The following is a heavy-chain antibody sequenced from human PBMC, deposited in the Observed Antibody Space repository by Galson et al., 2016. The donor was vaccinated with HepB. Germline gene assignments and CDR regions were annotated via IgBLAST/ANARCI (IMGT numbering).Heavy chain of an antibody. D-gene: IGHD3-3*01. V-gene: IGHV4-39*02. CDR3: ARETGGVVNQYYFGMDV. J-gene: IGHJ6*02. CDR1: GGSITGPSSY. Sequence: SETLSLTCTVSGGSITGPSSYWAWIRQTPGKGLEWIGTIYFDGNTYFNPSLKSRVTLSVDTSKNQFSLKLTSVTAADTGVYYCARETGGVVNQYYFGMDVWGQGTTVTVSS. CDR2: IYFDGNT.